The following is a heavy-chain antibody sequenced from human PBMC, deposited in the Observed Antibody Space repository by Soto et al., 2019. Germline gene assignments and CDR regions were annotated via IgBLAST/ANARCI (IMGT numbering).Heavy chain of an antibody. J-gene: IGHJ1*01. Sequence: QVQLQESGPGLVKPSQTLSLTCTVSGGSISSGDYYWSWIRQPPGKGLEWIGYIYYSGSTYYNPSLKSRVNISVDSSKNQCSLKLSSVTAADTAVYYCAREYYYESLTPRHFQHWGQGTLVTVSA. CDR3: AREYYYESLTPRHFQH. CDR1: GGSISSGDYY. V-gene: IGHV4-30-4*01. D-gene: IGHD3-22*01. CDR2: IYYSGST.